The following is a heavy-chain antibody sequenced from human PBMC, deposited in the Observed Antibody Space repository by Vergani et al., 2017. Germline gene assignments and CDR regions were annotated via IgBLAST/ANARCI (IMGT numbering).Heavy chain of an antibody. D-gene: IGHD1-26*01. Sequence: QVQLVQSGAEVKKPGSSVKVSCKASGGTFSSYAISWVRQAPGQGLEWMGGIIPIFGTANYAQKFQGRVTITADESTSTAYMELSSLRSEDTAVYYCARSNSGSYYGGDYYYYGMDVWGQGTMVTVSS. J-gene: IGHJ6*02. CDR3: ARSNSGSYYGGDYYYYGMDV. V-gene: IGHV1-69*12. CDR1: GGTFSSYA. CDR2: IIPIFGTA.